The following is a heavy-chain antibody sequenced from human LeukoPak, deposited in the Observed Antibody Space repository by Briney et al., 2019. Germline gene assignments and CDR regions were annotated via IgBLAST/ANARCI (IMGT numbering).Heavy chain of an antibody. CDR2: IIPILGIA. D-gene: IGHD3-22*01. CDR3: ARDYYDSSGYLTL. Sequence: SVKVSCKAPGGTFSSYTISWVRQAPGQGLEWMGGIIPILGIANYAQKFQGRVTITADKSTSTAYMELSSLRSEDTAVYYCARDYYDSSGYLTLWGQGTLVTVSS. CDR1: GGTFSSYT. J-gene: IGHJ1*01. V-gene: IGHV1-69*10.